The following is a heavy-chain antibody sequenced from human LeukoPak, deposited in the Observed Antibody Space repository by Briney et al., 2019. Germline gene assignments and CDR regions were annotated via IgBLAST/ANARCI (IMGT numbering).Heavy chain of an antibody. CDR2: IYYSGST. J-gene: IGHJ4*02. Sequence: PSETLSLTCTVSGGSISSYYWSWIRQPPGKGLEWIGYIYYSGSTNYNPSLKSRVTISVDTFKNQFSLKLSSVTAADTAVYYCAWHDYGGYSQFDYWGQGTLVTVSS. CDR3: AWHDYGGYSQFDY. CDR1: GGSISSYY. V-gene: IGHV4-59*01. D-gene: IGHD4-23*01.